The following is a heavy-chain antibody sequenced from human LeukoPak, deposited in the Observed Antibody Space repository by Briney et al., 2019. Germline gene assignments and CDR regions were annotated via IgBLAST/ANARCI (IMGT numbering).Heavy chain of an antibody. CDR3: ARKAYTTGADY. CDR2: ISAYNGNA. V-gene: IGHV1-18*01. J-gene: IGHJ4*02. CDR1: GYTFTSYG. Sequence: GASVKVSCKASGYTFTSYGIGWVRQAPGQGLEWMGWISAYNGNANYVQRLQGRVTLTTDTSTSTAHMELRSLGSDDTAVYYCARKAYTTGADYWGQGTLVTVSS. D-gene: IGHD3-16*01.